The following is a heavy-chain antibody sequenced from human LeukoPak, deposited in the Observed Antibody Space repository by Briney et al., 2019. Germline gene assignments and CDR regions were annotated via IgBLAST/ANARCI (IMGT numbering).Heavy chain of an antibody. Sequence: PGGSLRLSCAASGFTFSDYWMHWVRQAPGKGLAWVSRIKSDGSSTSYADSVKGRFTITRDSAKNTLYLQMNSLRAEDTAVYYCARGTGNYYGYWGQGTLVTVSS. CDR3: ARGTGNYYGY. D-gene: IGHD3/OR15-3a*01. J-gene: IGHJ4*02. CDR2: IKSDGSST. CDR1: GFTFSDYW. V-gene: IGHV3-74*01.